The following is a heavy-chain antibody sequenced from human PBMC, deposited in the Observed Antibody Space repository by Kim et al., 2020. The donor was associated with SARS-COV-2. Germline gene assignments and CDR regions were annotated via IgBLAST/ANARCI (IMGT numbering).Heavy chain of an antibody. J-gene: IGHJ1*01. CDR2: ISGSSSHI. Sequence: GGSLRLSCVASGFTFNTYSMNWVRQAPGKGLEWVSSISGSSSHIYYADSVMGRFPISRDNAKNSLYLEMNNLRPEDTAVYYCARDRSDVLTGYYYFQHWG. CDR1: GFTFNTYS. D-gene: IGHD3-9*01. CDR3: ARDRSDVLTGYYYFQH. V-gene: IGHV3-21*01.